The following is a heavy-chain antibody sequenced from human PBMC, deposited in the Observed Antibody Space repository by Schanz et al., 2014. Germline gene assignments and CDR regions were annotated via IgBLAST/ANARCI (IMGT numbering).Heavy chain of an antibody. CDR2: IIPSLGLA. CDR1: GYTFSSYG. CDR3: ARDRLECGAECYSVEVFEI. Sequence: QVQLVQSGAEVKKPGASVKVSCKTSGYTFSSYGITWVRQAPGQGLEWMGRIIPSLGLAKYEQKFQDKVTITADTSTTTAYMELSGLRSEDTAVYYCARDRLECGAECYSVEVFEIWGQGTLXTVSS. J-gene: IGHJ4*02. D-gene: IGHD2-21*01. V-gene: IGHV1-69*04.